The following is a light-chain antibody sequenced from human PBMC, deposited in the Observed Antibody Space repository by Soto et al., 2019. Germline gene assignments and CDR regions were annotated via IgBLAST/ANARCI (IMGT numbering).Light chain of an antibody. CDR2: AAS. J-gene: IGKJ2*01. CDR1: QRITTY. Sequence: DLPMTQSPSSLSASVGDRVSITCRASQRITTYVNWYQQKPGKAPNLLIYAASSLQSGVPSRFSGTGSGTDFTLTISSLQPEDFATYYCQQSYSTPYTFGQGTKLEIK. CDR3: QQSYSTPYT. V-gene: IGKV1-39*01.